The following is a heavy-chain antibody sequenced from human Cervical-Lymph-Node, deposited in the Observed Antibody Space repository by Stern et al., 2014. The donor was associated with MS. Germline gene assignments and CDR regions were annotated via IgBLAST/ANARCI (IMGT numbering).Heavy chain of an antibody. V-gene: IGHV3-9*01. J-gene: IGHJ6*02. D-gene: IGHD5-24*01. Sequence: EVHLVESGGGLVQPGGSLRLSCVGSGFNFGDYAFHWVRQVPGAGLEWVSDINWSSGTIAYTDSVKGRFTISRDNAKNSLFLQMNSLRPEDTALYFCVRNMALEMTSHPSYGLDVWGQGTTVTVSS. CDR2: INWSSGTI. CDR3: VRNMALEMTSHPSYGLDV. CDR1: GFNFGDYA.